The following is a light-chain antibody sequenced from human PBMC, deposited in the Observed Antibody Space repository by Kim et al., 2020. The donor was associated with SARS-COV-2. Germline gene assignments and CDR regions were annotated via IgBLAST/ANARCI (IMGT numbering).Light chain of an antibody. CDR3: SSYAGSDNYV. CDR1: SSDVGGYNY. J-gene: IGLJ1*01. V-gene: IGLV2-8*01. Sequence: QSVLTQPPSASGSPGQSVTISCTGTSSDVGGYNYVSWYQQLPGEAPKLMIYEVTKRPSGVPDRFSGSKSGNTASLTVSGLQAEDEADYYCSSYAGSDNYVFGTGTKVTVL. CDR2: EVT.